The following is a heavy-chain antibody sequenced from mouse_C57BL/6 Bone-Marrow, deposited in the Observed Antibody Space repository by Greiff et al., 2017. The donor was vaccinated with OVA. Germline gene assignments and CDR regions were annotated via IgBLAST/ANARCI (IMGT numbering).Heavy chain of an antibody. CDR2: INPSSGYT. Sequence: QVQLKESGAELARPGASVKMSCKASGYTFTSYTMHWVKQRPGQGLEWIGYINPSSGYTKYNQKFKDKATLPADKSSSTAYMQLSSLTSEDSAVYYCARNGSSYYAMDYWGQGTSVTVSS. CDR1: GYTFTSYT. D-gene: IGHD1-1*01. V-gene: IGHV1-4*01. J-gene: IGHJ4*01. CDR3: ARNGSSYYAMDY.